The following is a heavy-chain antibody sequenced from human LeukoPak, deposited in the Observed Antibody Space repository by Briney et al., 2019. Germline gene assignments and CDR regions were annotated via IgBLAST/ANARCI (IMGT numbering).Heavy chain of an antibody. J-gene: IGHJ4*02. CDR3: ARDAFGDFSY. CDR2: IKKDGSER. D-gene: IGHD2/OR15-2a*01. Sequence: GGSLRLSCTGSGLTFGNYWMDWVRQAPGKGLEWVANIKKDGSERNYVDSVKGRFTISRDNAKDSLYLQMNSLRVEDTAAYYCARDAFGDFSYWGQGALVTVSS. V-gene: IGHV3-7*01. CDR1: GLTFGNYW.